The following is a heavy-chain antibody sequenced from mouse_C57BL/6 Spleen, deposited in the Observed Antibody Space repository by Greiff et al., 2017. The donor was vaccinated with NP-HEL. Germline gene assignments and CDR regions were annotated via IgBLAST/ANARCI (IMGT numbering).Heavy chain of an antibody. CDR3: ARSDYYGSRYAMDY. Sequence: EVKLMESGGDLVKPGGSLKLSCAASGFTFSSYGMSWVRQTPDKRLEWVATISSGGSYTYYPDSVKGRFTISRDNAKNTLYLQMSSLKSEDTAMYYCARSDYYGSRYAMDYWGQGTSVTVSS. CDR1: GFTFSSYG. D-gene: IGHD1-1*01. CDR2: ISSGGSYT. J-gene: IGHJ4*01. V-gene: IGHV5-6*01.